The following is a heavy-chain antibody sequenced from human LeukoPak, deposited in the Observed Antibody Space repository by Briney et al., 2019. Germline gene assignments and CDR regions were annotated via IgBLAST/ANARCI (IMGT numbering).Heavy chain of an antibody. CDR1: GFTFSDYG. CDR2: IQYDGSTK. CDR3: ARFVPHYGSGSYYQKFDY. V-gene: IGHV3-30*12. Sequence: GGSLRLSCAASGFTFSDYGMHLVRQAPGKGRDWVAFIQYDGSTKSYADSVKGRFTISRDNSKNILYLQMNSLRAEDTAVYYCARFVPHYGSGSYYQKFDYWGQGTLVTVSS. D-gene: IGHD3-10*01. J-gene: IGHJ4*02.